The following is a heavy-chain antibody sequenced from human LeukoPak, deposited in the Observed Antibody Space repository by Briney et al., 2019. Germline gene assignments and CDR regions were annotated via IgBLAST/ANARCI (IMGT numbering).Heavy chain of an antibody. CDR3: ARGRGYYYYYYYMDV. CDR2: IIPIFGTA. Sequence: SVKVSCKASGGTFSSYAISWVRQAPGQGLEWMGGIIPIFGTANYAQKFQGRVTMTRNTSISTAYMELSSLRSEDTAVYYCARGRGYYYYYYYMDVWGKGTTVTVSS. D-gene: IGHD6-25*01. V-gene: IGHV1-69*05. CDR1: GGTFSSYA. J-gene: IGHJ6*03.